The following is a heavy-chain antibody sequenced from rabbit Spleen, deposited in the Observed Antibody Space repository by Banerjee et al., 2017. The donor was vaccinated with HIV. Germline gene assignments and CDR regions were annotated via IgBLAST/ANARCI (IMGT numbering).Heavy chain of an antibody. V-gene: IGHV1S40*01. CDR2: IYGGSSGSP. CDR1: GFSFSSSYY. Sequence: QSLEESGGDLVKPGASLTLTCTASGFSFSSSYYMCWVRQAPGKGLEWIACIYGGSSGSPYYATWAKGRFTISKTSSTTVTLQMTSLTAADTATYFCARHFTFSGGNYFGLWGPGTLVTVS. CDR3: ARHFTFSGGNYFGL. J-gene: IGHJ6*01. D-gene: IGHD1-1*01.